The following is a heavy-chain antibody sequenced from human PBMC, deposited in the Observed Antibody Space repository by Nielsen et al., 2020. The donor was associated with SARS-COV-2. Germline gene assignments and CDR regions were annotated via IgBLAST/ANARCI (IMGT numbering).Heavy chain of an antibody. CDR3: ARGNYDFWSGYSNWFDP. J-gene: IGHJ5*02. V-gene: IGHV3-23*01. CDR2: ISGSGGNT. D-gene: IGHD3-3*01. Sequence: GGSLRLSCAAPGFIFSSYAMSWVRQAPGKGLERVSAISGSGGNTYYADSVKGRFTISRDNSKNTLYLQMNSLRAEDTAVYYCARGNYDFWSGYSNWFDPWAQGTLVTVFS. CDR1: GFIFSSYA.